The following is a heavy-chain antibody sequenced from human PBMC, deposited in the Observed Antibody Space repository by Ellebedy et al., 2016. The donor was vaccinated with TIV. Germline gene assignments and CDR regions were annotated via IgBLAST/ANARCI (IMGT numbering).Heavy chain of an antibody. J-gene: IGHJ5*02. D-gene: IGHD3-22*01. CDR2: IRSKAYGGTT. CDR1: GFTFGDYA. CDR3: TRGLSRYYYDSSGYYQNWFDP. Sequence: GGSLRLXXTASGFTFGDYAMSWFRQAPGKGLEWVGFIRSKAYGGTTEYAASVKGRFTISRDDSKSIAYLQMNSLKTEDTAVYYCTRGLSRYYYDSSGYYQNWFDPWGQGTLVTVSS. V-gene: IGHV3-49*03.